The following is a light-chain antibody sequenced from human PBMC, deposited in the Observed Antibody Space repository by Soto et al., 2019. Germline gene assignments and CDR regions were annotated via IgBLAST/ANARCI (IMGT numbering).Light chain of an antibody. Sequence: EIVLTQSPGTLSLSLGERATLSCRASQSVRSNYLAWYQQKPGQAPRLLIYATSSRATGIPDRFSGSGSGTDFTLTISRREPEDFAVYYCQQYGNSPRYSFGQGTKLEIK. J-gene: IGKJ2*03. CDR3: QQYGNSPRYS. CDR2: ATS. CDR1: QSVRSNY. V-gene: IGKV3-20*01.